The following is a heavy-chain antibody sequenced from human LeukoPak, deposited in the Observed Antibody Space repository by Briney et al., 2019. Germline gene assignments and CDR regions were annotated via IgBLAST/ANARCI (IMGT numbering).Heavy chain of an antibody. CDR2: IWDDGSNK. CDR1: GFTFSSYG. CDR3: AREPFKTYYYYGMDV. J-gene: IGHJ6*02. V-gene: IGHV3-33*01. Sequence: PGGSLRLSCAASGFTFSSYGMLWVRQAPGKGLEGGAVIWDDGSNKYYQDSVKGRFTISRDNSRNTLYLQMNSLRAEDTAVYYCAREPFKTYYYYGMDVWGQGTTVTVSS.